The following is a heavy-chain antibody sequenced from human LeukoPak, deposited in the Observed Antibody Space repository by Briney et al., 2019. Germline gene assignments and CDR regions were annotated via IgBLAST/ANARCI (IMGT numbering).Heavy chain of an antibody. CDR2: INPNSGGT. J-gene: IGHJ5*02. CDR1: GCTFTGYY. CDR3: ARGPPIVVVPAARIDP. V-gene: IGHV1-2*04. D-gene: IGHD2-2*01. Sequence: GASVKVSCKASGCTFTGYYMHWVRQAPGQGLEWMGWINPNSGGTNYAQKFQGWVTMTRGTSISTAYMELSRLRSDDTAVYYCARGPPIVVVPAARIDPWGQGTLVTVSS.